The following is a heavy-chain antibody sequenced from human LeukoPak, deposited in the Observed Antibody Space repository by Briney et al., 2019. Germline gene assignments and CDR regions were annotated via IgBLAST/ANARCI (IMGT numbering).Heavy chain of an antibody. CDR1: GGSIRNYY. CDR2: INYSGSI. J-gene: IGHJ4*02. Sequence: SETLSLTCTVSGGSIRNYYWSWIRQPPGKGLEWIGYINYSGSINYNPSLKSRVIISVDTTKNQISLKLSSVTAADTAVYYCARGPGSYSDYWGQGTLVTVSS. D-gene: IGHD3-10*01. CDR3: ARGPGSYSDY. V-gene: IGHV4-59*12.